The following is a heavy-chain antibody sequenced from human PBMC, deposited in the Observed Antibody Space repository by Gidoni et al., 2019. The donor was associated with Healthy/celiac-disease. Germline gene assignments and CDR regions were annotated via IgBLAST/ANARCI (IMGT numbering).Heavy chain of an antibody. J-gene: IGHJ4*02. Sequence: EVQLVEYGGGWDQPGGCLRPSGAASGFTVSSYWMSWVRQAPGKGREWVANIKQDGSAKYYVDSVKGRFTISRDNAKNSLYLQMNSLRAEDTAVYYCARDHLVAAGTPAYWGQGTLVTVSS. CDR2: IKQDGSAK. CDR3: ARDHLVAAGTPAY. V-gene: IGHV3-7*03. CDR1: GFTVSSYW. D-gene: IGHD6-13*01.